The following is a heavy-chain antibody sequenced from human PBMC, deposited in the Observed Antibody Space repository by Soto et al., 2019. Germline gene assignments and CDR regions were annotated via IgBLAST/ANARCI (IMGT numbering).Heavy chain of an antibody. CDR1: GGSFSGYY. CDR3: ARGAPRSPYIAAAGTESDY. CDR2: INHSGST. V-gene: IGHV4-34*01. J-gene: IGHJ4*02. Sequence: PSETLSLTCAVYGGSFSGYYWSWIRQPPGKGLEWIGEINHSGSTNYNPSLKSRVTISVDTSKNQFSLKLSSVTAADTAVYYCARGAPRSPYIAAAGTESDYWGQGTLVTVS. D-gene: IGHD6-13*01.